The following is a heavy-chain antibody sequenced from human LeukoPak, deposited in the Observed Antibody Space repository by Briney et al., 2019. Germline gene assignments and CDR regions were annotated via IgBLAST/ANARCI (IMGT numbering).Heavy chain of an antibody. J-gene: IGHJ3*02. CDR1: GGTFSSYA. V-gene: IGHV1-69*13. D-gene: IGHD3-3*01. CDR2: IIPIFGTA. Sequence: GASVKVSCKASGGTFSSYAISWVRPAPGQGLEWMGGIIPIFGTANYAQKFQGRVTITADESTSTAYMELSSLRSEDTAVYYCAKDIIIQSVLRFLEWLSPAFDIWGQGTMVTVSS. CDR3: AKDIIIQSVLRFLEWLSPAFDI.